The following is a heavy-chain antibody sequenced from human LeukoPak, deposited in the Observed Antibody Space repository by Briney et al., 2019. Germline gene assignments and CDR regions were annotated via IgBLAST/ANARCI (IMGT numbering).Heavy chain of an antibody. CDR3: GKNRYSGSLSPFDI. D-gene: IGHD1-26*01. CDR1: KFAFSSYA. CDR2: ITGGGGNT. J-gene: IGHJ3*02. V-gene: IGHV3-23*01. Sequence: GGSLRLSCAASKFAFSSYAMSWVRQAPGKGLEWVSAITGGGGNTYYADSVKGRFTISRDNSKNTLCLQMNSLRAEDTAVYYCGKNRYSGSLSPFDIWGQGTIVTVSS.